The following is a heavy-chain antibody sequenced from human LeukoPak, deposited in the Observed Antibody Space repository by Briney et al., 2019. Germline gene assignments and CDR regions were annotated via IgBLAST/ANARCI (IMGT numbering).Heavy chain of an antibody. CDR1: GGSFSGYY. J-gene: IGHJ4*02. D-gene: IGHD3-9*01. CDR3: ARGSPELRYFDWSWGTRTYYFDY. V-gene: IGHV4-34*01. Sequence: SETLSLTCAVYGGSFSGYYWSWIRQPPGKGLERIGEINHSGSTNYNPSLKSRVTISVDTSKNQFSLKLSSVTAADTAVYYCARGSPELRYFDWSWGTRTYYFDYWGQGTLVTVSS. CDR2: INHSGST.